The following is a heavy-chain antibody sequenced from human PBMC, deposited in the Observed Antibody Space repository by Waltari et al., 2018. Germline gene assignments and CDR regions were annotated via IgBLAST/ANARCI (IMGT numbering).Heavy chain of an antibody. D-gene: IGHD6-13*01. V-gene: IGHV4-59*01. J-gene: IGHJ3*01. CDR1: GDSITSYY. Sequence: QVQLQESGPGLVKPSETLSLTCIVSGDSITSYYWNWLRQHPGKGLEWIGYLYNSGSTNYNPSLKSRVTISVDTSKNQFSLKLTSVTAADTAVYYCARDPGSASWYGAFDVWGQGTMVSVSS. CDR3: ARDPGSASWYGAFDV. CDR2: LYNSGST.